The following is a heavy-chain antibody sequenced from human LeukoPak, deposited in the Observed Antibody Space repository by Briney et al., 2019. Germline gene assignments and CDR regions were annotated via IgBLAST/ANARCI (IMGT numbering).Heavy chain of an antibody. CDR3: ARDIYYYDSSGYYYGSNFFDY. J-gene: IGHJ4*02. CDR2: ISSSSSTI. V-gene: IGHV3-48*01. D-gene: IGHD3-22*01. CDR1: GFTFSSYS. Sequence: GGSLRLSCAASGFTFSSYSMNWVRQAPGKGLEWVSYISSSSSTIYYADSVKGRFTISRDNAKNSLYLQMNSLRGEDTAVYYCARDIYYYDSSGYYYGSNFFDYWGQGTLVTVSS.